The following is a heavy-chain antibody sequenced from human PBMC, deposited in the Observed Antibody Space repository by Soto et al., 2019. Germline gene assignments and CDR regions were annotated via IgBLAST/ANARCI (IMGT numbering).Heavy chain of an antibody. CDR1: GFSFKDYY. J-gene: IGHJ5*02. CDR2: ITSSGGNT. CDR3: GRDMYHTYVNYFDL. D-gene: IGHD3-16*01. V-gene: IGHV3-11*01. Sequence: PGGSLRLSCAASGFSFKDYYMTWMRQTPEKGLEWISTITSSGGNTYYAASVKGRVTISRDNAHNSLYLQMSGLRAEDTALYYCGRDMYHTYVNYFDLWGQASQVTVSA.